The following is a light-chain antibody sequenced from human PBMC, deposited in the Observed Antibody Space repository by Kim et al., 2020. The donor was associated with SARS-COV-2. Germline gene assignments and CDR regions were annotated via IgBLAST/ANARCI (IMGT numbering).Light chain of an antibody. CDR3: QQYNNWPYT. CDR1: QSVSST. CDR2: GAS. Sequence: SVSPGESAPLSCRAIQSVSSTFAWYQQKPGQPPRLLIYGASTRATGIPARFSGSGSGTEFTLTISSLQFKDFAVYYCQQYNNWPYTFGQGTKLEI. V-gene: IGKV3-15*01. J-gene: IGKJ2*01.